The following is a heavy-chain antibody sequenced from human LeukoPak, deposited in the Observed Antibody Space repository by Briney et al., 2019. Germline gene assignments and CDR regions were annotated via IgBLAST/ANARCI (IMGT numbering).Heavy chain of an antibody. CDR2: IYSGGST. CDR3: ARVGNGYKGGGAFDI. D-gene: IGHD5-18*01. V-gene: IGHV3-53*01. J-gene: IGHJ3*02. Sequence: GGSLRLSCAASGFTVSSNYMSWVRQAPGKGLEWVSVIYSGGSTYCADSVKGRFTISRDNSKNTLYLQMNSLRAEDTAVYYCARVGNGYKGGGAFDIWGQGTMVTVSS. CDR1: GFTVSSNY.